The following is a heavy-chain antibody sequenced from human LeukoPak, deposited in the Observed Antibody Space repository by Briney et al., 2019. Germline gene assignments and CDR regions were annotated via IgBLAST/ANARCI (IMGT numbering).Heavy chain of an antibody. J-gene: IGHJ4*02. D-gene: IGHD2-21*01. CDR1: RFTFSSYG. Sequence: QAGGSLRLSCAASRFTFSSYGMHWVRQAPGKGLEWVAYIQYDGSNEQYADSVKGRFTISRDNAKNSLYLQMNSLRAEDTAVYYCARVWPDYWGQGTLVTVSS. V-gene: IGHV3-30*02. CDR3: ARVWPDY. CDR2: IQYDGSNE.